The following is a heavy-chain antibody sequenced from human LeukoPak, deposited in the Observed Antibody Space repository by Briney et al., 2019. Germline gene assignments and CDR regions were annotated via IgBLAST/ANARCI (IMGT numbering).Heavy chain of an antibody. V-gene: IGHV3-53*01. CDR2: IYAGGST. Sequence: GGSLRLSCAASGFTVSNNYMSWVRQAPGKGLEWVSVIYAGGSTYYADSVKGRFTISRDNSKNTLYLQMNSLRAEDTAVYYCARDWSHRCFDYWGQGTLVTVPS. J-gene: IGHJ4*02. CDR1: GFTVSNNY. D-gene: IGHD3-3*01. CDR3: ARDWSHRCFDY.